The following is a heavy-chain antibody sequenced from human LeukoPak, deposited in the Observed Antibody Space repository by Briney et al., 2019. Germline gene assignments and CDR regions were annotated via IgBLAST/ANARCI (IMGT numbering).Heavy chain of an antibody. CDR2: IYYSGTT. CDR3: ARRLMVYARYYYYYMDV. V-gene: IGHV4-59*12. D-gene: IGHD2-8*01. J-gene: IGHJ6*03. CDR1: GGSISNYY. Sequence: SETLSHTCTVSGGSISNYYWNWIRQPPEKGLEWIGYIYYSGTTNYNPSLKSRVSMSVDTSKNQFSLKLSSVTAADTAVYYCARRLMVYARYYYYYMDVWGKGTTVTVSS.